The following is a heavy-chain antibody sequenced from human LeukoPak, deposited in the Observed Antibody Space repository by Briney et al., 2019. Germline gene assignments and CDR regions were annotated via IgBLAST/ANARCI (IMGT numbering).Heavy chain of an antibody. Sequence: QTGGSPRLSCAASGFTFSSYWMHWVRQAPGKGLVWVSRINSDGSSTSYADSVKGRFTISRDNAKNTLYLQMNSLRAEDTAVYYCARESSSGWFDPWGQGTLVTVSS. D-gene: IGHD6-6*01. CDR1: GFTFSSYW. V-gene: IGHV3-74*01. CDR2: INSDGSST. J-gene: IGHJ5*02. CDR3: ARESSSGWFDP.